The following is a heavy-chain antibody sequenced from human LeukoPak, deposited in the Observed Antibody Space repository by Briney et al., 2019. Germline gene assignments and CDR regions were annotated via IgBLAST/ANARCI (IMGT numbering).Heavy chain of an antibody. CDR2: ISGSGGST. CDR3: AKAPPPDFWSGLFDY. V-gene: IGHV3-23*01. J-gene: IGHJ4*02. D-gene: IGHD3-3*01. Sequence: GGSLRLSCAASGFTFSSYAMSWVRQAPGKGLVWVSAISGSGGSTYYADSVKGRFTISRDNSKNTLYLQMNSLRAEDTAVYYCAKAPPPDFWSGLFDYWGQGTLVTVSS. CDR1: GFTFSSYA.